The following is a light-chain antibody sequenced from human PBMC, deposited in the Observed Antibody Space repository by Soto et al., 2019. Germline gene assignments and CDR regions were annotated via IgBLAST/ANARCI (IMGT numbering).Light chain of an antibody. CDR2: EVS. Sequence: QSALTQPASVSGSPGQSITISCTGTSNDIGGYNYVSWYQQHPGEAPKLIIYEVSNRPSGVSNRFSGSKSDNTASLTITGLQAEDEASYYCSSYTGSTNLVVFGGGTKLTVL. V-gene: IGLV2-14*01. CDR1: SNDIGGYNY. CDR3: SSYTGSTNLVV. J-gene: IGLJ2*01.